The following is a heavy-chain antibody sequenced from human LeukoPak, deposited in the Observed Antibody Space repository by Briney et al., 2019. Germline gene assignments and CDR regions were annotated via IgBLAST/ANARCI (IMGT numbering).Heavy chain of an antibody. V-gene: IGHV3-13*01. CDR3: ARGHMLTGYYNFAWLDP. CDR2: IGTADDT. D-gene: IGHD3-9*01. Sequence: GGSLRLSCAASGFTFSTSDMHWVRQLSGKGLEWVSAIGTADDTFYSDSVKGRFTISRDNAKNSLYLQMNSLRAGDTAVYFCARGHMLTGYYNFAWLDPWGQGTLVTVSS. CDR1: GFTFSTSD. J-gene: IGHJ5*02.